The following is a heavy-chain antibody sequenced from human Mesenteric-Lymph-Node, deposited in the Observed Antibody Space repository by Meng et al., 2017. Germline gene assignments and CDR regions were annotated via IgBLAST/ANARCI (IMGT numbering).Heavy chain of an antibody. D-gene: IGHD3-22*01. V-gene: IGHV4-30-4*08. J-gene: IGHJ2*01. CDR3: ARGYYDSSGYGYWYFDL. Sequence: QVQLQQLGAGLLMPSATLSLTCTVSGGSLSGYYWSWIRQAPEKGLEWIGYIYYSGSTYYNPSLKSRVTISVDTSKNQFSLKLSSVTAADTAVYYCARGYYDSSGYGYWYFDLWGRGTLVTVSS. CDR2: IYYSGST. CDR1: GGSLSGYY.